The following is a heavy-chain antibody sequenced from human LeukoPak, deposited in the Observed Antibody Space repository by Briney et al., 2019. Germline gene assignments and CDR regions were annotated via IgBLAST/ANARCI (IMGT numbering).Heavy chain of an antibody. Sequence: GGSLRLSCAVSGFTFSTYWMSWVRQAPGKGLEWMANIMQDGSEKFYVDSVKGRFTISRDNAKNTLYLQMNSLRAEDTAVYYCARERGAAMVTDDAFDIWGQGTMVTVSS. D-gene: IGHD5-18*01. J-gene: IGHJ3*02. CDR1: GFTFSTYW. V-gene: IGHV3-7*01. CDR2: IMQDGSEK. CDR3: ARERGAAMVTDDAFDI.